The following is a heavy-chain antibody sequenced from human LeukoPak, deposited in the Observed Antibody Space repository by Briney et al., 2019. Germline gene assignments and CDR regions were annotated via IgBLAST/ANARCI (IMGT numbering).Heavy chain of an antibody. CDR1: GYTFTGYY. D-gene: IGHD4-17*01. CDR3: ARKDGLRGAFDI. Sequence: ASVKVSCKASGYTFTGYYMHWVRQAPGQGLEWMGIINPSGGSTSYAQKFQGRVTMTRDMSTSTVYMELSSLRSGDTAVYYCARKDGLRGAFDIWGQGTMVTVSS. J-gene: IGHJ3*02. CDR2: INPSGGST. V-gene: IGHV1-46*01.